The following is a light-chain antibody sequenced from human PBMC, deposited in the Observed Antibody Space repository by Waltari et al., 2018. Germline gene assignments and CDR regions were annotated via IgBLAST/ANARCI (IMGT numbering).Light chain of an antibody. CDR3: SSYTTSSAPGV. V-gene: IGLV2-14*01. Sequence: QSALTQPASVSGSPGQSITISCSGTDSDVGAYDFVSWYQQHPGQAPHLILYEVSNRPSVSSNRFSASKSGNTAALTISGLQAEDEANYYCSSYTTSSAPGVFGTGTRVTVL. CDR1: DSDVGAYDF. J-gene: IGLJ1*01. CDR2: EVS.